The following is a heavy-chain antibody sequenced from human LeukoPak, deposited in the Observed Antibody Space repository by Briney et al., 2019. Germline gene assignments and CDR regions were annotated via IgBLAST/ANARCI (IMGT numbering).Heavy chain of an antibody. V-gene: IGHV2-5*02. CDR1: GFSLSTSGVG. Sequence: SGPTLVNPTQTLTLTCTFSGFSLSTSGVGVGWIRQPPGKALEWLALIYWDDDKRYSPSLKSRLTITKDTSKNQVVLTMTNMDPVDTATYYCAHSGSIVVEESDAFDIWAKGQWSPSLQ. D-gene: IGHD3-22*01. J-gene: IGHJ3*02. CDR3: AHSGSIVVEESDAFDI. CDR2: IYWDDDK.